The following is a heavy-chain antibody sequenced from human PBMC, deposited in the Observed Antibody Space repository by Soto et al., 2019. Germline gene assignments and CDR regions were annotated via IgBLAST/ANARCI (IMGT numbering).Heavy chain of an antibody. CDR2: TAPMIKQT. D-gene: IGHD3-3*01. CDR3: TTLGP. V-gene: IGHV1-69*02. J-gene: IGHJ5*02. Sequence: QAQLVQSGAVVKKPGSSVVVSCKASGITVGSFIISWVRQAPGQGLEWMGKTAPMIKQTFYARRFEGRVTITADTSANTVYMELTDLRFEDTAVYYCTTLGPWGQGTQVTVS. CDR1: GITVGSFI.